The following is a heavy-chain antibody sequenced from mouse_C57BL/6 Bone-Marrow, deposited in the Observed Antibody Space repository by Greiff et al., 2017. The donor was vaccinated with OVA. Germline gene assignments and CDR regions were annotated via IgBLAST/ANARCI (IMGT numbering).Heavy chain of an antibody. J-gene: IGHJ3*01. CDR1: GYAFSSSW. CDR3: ARGYYEYDAFAY. D-gene: IGHD2-4*01. CDR2: LYPGDGDT. Sequence: VQLQQSGPELVKPGASVKISCKASGYAFSSSWMNWVKQRPGKGLEWIGRLYPGDGDTNYNGKFKGKATLTADKSSSTAYMQLSSLTSEDSAVYFCARGYYEYDAFAYWGQGTLVTVSA. V-gene: IGHV1-82*01.